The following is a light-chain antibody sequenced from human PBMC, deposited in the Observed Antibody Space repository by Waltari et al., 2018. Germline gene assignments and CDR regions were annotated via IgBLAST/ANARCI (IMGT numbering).Light chain of an antibody. CDR2: GSS. V-gene: IGKV3-20*01. Sequence: ENLLIQSPGSLSVSPGERATLSCRASRTLTPSDLAWYQQKPGQAPRLLIYGSSTRATGVPNRFSGRASGTDVTLTISRLEPEDFAVYYCHHYGSSPGAFGQGTKMEIK. J-gene: IGKJ1*01. CDR3: HHYGSSPGA. CDR1: RTLTPSD.